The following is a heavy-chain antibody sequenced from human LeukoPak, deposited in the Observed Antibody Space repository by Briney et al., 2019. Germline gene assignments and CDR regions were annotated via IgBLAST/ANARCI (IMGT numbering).Heavy chain of an antibody. D-gene: IGHD4-17*01. CDR1: GGSISSSNW. V-gene: IGHV4-4*02. CDR2: IYHSGST. CDR3: ARDLRLRPFYYYYGMDV. J-gene: IGHJ6*04. Sequence: PSETLSLTCAVSGGSISSSNWWSWVRRPPGKGLEWIGEIYHSGSTNYNPSLKSRVTISVDKSKNQFSLKLSSVTAADTAVYYCARDLRLRPFYYYYGMDVWGKGTTVTVSS.